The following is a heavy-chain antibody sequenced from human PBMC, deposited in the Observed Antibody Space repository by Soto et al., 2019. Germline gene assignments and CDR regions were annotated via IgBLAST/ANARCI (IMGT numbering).Heavy chain of an antibody. D-gene: IGHD2-8*01. CDR2: ISYSGSP. V-gene: IGHV4-30-2*06. J-gene: IGHJ5*02. CDR1: GGSVSSGGYS. Sequence: QVQLQESASRVVRPSQTLSVTCSVPGGSVSSGGYSWSWIRQSPGKGLEWIGYISYSGSPDYNPSLKRRVTILVDKAKNQFSLELSSVTASDTAVYYCTRGVLAWGPGTLITVSS. CDR3: TRGVLA.